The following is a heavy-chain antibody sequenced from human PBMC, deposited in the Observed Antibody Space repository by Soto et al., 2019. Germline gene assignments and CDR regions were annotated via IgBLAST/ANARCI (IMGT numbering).Heavy chain of an antibody. CDR2: IYYSGST. CDR3: ARTGITMVRGHYYGMDV. Sequence: PSETLSLTCTVSGGSISSGGYYWSWIRQHPGKGLEWIGYIYYSGSTYYNPSLKSRVTISVDTSKNQFSLKLSSVTAADTAVYYCARTGITMVRGHYYGMDVWGQGTTVTVSS. D-gene: IGHD3-10*01. J-gene: IGHJ6*02. V-gene: IGHV4-31*03. CDR1: GGSISSGGYY.